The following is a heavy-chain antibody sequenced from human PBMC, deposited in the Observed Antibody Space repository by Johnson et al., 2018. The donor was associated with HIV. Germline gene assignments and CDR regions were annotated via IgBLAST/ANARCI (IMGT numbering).Heavy chain of an antibody. V-gene: IGHV3-30*02. J-gene: IGHJ3*02. CDR1: GFTFSSYA. Sequence: QVQLVESGGGLVQPGGSLRLSCAASGFTFSSYAMHWVRQAPGKGLEWVAFIRYDGSNKYYADSVKGRFTISRDNSKNTLYLQMNSLKTEDTAVYYCTTDRHYYYDSSGYLEGAFDIWGQGTMVTVSS. D-gene: IGHD3-22*01. CDR2: IRYDGSNK. CDR3: TTDRHYYYDSSGYLEGAFDI.